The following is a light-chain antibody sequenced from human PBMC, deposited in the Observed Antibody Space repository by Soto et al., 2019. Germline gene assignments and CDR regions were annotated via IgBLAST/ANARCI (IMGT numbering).Light chain of an antibody. Sequence: AIQMTQSPSSLSASVGDRVTITCRASQGIRNDLGWYQQKPGQAPKLLIYAASSLQSGVPSRFSGSGSGTDFTLTISSLQPEDFAIYYCLQDYNYPLTFGGGTKVEIK. CDR1: QGIRND. V-gene: IGKV1-6*01. CDR3: LQDYNYPLT. CDR2: AAS. J-gene: IGKJ4*01.